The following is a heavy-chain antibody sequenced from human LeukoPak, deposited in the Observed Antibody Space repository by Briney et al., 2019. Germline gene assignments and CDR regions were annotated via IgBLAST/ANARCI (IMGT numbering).Heavy chain of an antibody. J-gene: IGHJ4*02. CDR2: IWYDGSNK. D-gene: IGHD3-3*01. V-gene: IGHV3-33*01. Sequence: GGSLRLSCAASGFTFSSYGMHWVRQAPGKGLEWVAVIWYDGSNKYYADSVKGRFTISRDNSKNTLYLQMNSLRAEDTAVYYCARDGTIFGVGYYFDYWGQGTLVTVSS. CDR1: GFTFSSYG. CDR3: ARDGTIFGVGYYFDY.